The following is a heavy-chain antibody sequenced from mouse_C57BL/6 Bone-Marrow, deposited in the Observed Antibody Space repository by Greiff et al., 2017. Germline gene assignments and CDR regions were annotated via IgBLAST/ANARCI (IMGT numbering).Heavy chain of an antibody. V-gene: IGHV1-54*01. D-gene: IGHD1-1*01. Sequence: VQLQQSGAELVRPGTSVKVSCKASGYAFTPYLIEWVKQRPGQGLEWIGVINPGSGGTNYNEKFKGKATLTADKSSSTAYMQLSSLTSEDSAVYFCARGYGSRWYFDYWGQGTTLTVSS. CDR2: INPGSGGT. CDR1: GYAFTPYL. J-gene: IGHJ2*01. CDR3: ARGYGSRWYFDY.